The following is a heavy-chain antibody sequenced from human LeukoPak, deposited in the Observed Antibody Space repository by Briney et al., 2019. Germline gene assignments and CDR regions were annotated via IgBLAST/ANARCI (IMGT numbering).Heavy chain of an antibody. CDR2: IWSDGTNK. CDR1: GFTISSHG. J-gene: IGHJ3*01. V-gene: IGHV3-33*01. CDR3: ARDRAVDAFDV. Sequence: GGSLRLSCAASGFTISSHGMHWVRQAPGKGLEWVAVIWSDGTNKYYADSVKGRFTISRDNAKNTVHLQMHSLRAEDTAVYYCARDRAVDAFDVWGQGTIVTVSS.